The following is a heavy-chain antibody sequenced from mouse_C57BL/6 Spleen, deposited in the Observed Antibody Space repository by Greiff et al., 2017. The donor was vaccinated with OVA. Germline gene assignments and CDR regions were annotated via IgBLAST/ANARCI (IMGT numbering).Heavy chain of an antibody. CDR3: APYSNCDAMDY. CDR1: GYTFTSYT. V-gene: IGHV1-4*01. D-gene: IGHD2-5*01. Sequence: QVQLQQSGAELARPGASVKMSCKASGYTFTSYTMHWVKQRPGQGLEWIGYINPSSGYTKYNQKFKDKATLTADKSSSTAYMQLSSLTSEDSAVYYCAPYSNCDAMDYWGQGTSVTVSS. J-gene: IGHJ4*01. CDR2: INPSSGYT.